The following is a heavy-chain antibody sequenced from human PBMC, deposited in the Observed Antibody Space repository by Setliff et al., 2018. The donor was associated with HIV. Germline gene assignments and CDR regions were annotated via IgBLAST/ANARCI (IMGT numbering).Heavy chain of an antibody. D-gene: IGHD6-13*01. CDR3: ARALYRVKQQLVPHFFDY. Sequence: GGSLRLSCAASGFTFDDYTMNWVRQTPGKGLEWISYISSSSNTIYYADSVKGRFTISRDNAKNSLYLQINSLRAEDTAMYYCARALYRVKQQLVPHFFDYWGQGTLVTVSS. CDR1: GFTFDDYT. CDR2: ISSSSNTI. V-gene: IGHV3-48*01. J-gene: IGHJ4*02.